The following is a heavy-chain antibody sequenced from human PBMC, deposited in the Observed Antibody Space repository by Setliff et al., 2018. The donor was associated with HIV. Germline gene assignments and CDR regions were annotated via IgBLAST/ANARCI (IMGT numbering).Heavy chain of an antibody. CDR2: IYHTGST. J-gene: IGHJ4*02. CDR3: ARAAYYDILTGYFFDY. D-gene: IGHD3-9*01. CDR1: GGSINSTSYY. Sequence: SETLSLTCTVSGGSINSTSYYWGWIRQPPGNGLEWIGSIYHTGSTYYNPSLKSRVTISVDTSKNQFSLKLSSVTAADTAVYYCARAAYYDILTGYFFDYWGQGTLVTVSS. V-gene: IGHV4-39*07.